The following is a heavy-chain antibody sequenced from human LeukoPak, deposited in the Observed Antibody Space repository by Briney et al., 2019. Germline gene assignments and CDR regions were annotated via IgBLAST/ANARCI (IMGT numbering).Heavy chain of an antibody. J-gene: IGHJ5*02. CDR1: GYTLTELS. D-gene: IGHD3-10*01. V-gene: IGHV1-24*01. Sequence: ASVTVSFKVSGYTLTELSMHWVRQAPGKGLEWMGGFDPEDGETIYAQKFQGRVTMTEDTSTDTAYMELSSLRSEDTAVYYCATDKGFGSPTYNWFDPWGQGTLVTVSS. CDR3: ATDKGFGSPTYNWFDP. CDR2: FDPEDGET.